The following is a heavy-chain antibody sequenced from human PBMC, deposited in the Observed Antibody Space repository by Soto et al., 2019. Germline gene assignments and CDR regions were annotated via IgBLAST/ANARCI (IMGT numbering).Heavy chain of an antibody. V-gene: IGHV2-5*02. CDR3: APVVVGATRVGRWFDT. J-gene: IGHJ5*02. CDR1: GFSLITSGEG. D-gene: IGHD2-15*01. Sequence: PKLVKNTQTLTQTCTLSGFSLITSGEGVGWIRQPPGKALEWLALIYWDDDKRYSPSLKSRLTITKDTSKNQVVLTMTNMDPVDTATYYCAPVVVGATRVGRWFDTGGQGTLVTVSS. CDR2: IYWDDDK.